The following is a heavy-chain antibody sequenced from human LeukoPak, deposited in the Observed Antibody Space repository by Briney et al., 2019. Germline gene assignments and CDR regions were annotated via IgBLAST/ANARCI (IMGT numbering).Heavy chain of an antibody. J-gene: IGHJ4*02. V-gene: IGHV4-34*01. CDR2: INHSGST. CDR1: GGSFSGYY. Sequence: PSETLSLTCAVYGGSFSGYYWSWIRQPPGKGLEWIGEINHSGSTNYNPALKSRVTISVDTSKNQFSLKLSSVTAADTAVYYCARGVDIVATIRVYYFDYWGQGTLVTVSS. CDR3: ARGVDIVATIRVYYFDY. D-gene: IGHD5-12*01.